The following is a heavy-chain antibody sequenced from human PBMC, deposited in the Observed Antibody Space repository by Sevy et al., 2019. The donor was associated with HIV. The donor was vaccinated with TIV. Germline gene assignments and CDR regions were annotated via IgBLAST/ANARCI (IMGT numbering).Heavy chain of an antibody. CDR3: ARVYVAYCTNDCYHRFDY. CDR1: GFSFSHYA. V-gene: IGHV3-30-3*01. CDR2: ISYDGTYK. Sequence: GGSLRLSCAVSGFSFSHYAFHWVRQAPGKGLEWVSLISYDGTYKYYADSVKGRFTISRDNSKNTLYLQMNSLRVNDTAVYYCARVYVAYCTNDCYHRFDYWGPGALVTVSS. J-gene: IGHJ4*02. D-gene: IGHD2-8*01.